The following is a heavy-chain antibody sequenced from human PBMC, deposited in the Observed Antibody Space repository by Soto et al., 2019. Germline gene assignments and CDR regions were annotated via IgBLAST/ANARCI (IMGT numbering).Heavy chain of an antibody. D-gene: IGHD3-22*01. CDR1: GFTFSSYW. V-gene: IGHV3-74*01. J-gene: IGHJ4*02. CDR2: INSDGSST. Sequence: GGSLRLSCAASGFTFSSYWMHWVRQAPGQGLVWVSRINSDGSSTSYADSVKGRFTISRVNAKNTLYLQINSLRAEDTAVYDCARDPGPYESSVDGFDYWGEGTLVTV. CDR3: ARDPGPYESSVDGFDY.